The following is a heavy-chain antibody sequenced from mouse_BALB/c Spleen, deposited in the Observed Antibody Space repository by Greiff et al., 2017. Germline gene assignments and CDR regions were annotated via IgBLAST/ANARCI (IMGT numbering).Heavy chain of an antibody. Sequence: EVKLMESGAELVKPGASVKLSCTASGFNIKDTYMHWVKQRPEQGLEWLGRIDPANGNTKYDPKFQGKATITADTSSNTAYLQLSSLTSEDTAVYYCASYYGSSRDYWGQGTTLTVSS. D-gene: IGHD1-1*01. V-gene: IGHV14-3*02. CDR2: IDPANGNT. CDR1: GFNIKDTY. CDR3: ASYYGSSRDY. J-gene: IGHJ2*01.